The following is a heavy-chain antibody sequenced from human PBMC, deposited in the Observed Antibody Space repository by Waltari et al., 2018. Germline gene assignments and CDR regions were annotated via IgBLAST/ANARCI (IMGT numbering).Heavy chain of an antibody. V-gene: IGHV3-30*18. CDR3: AKDLTGYSSSWVFYRFGDY. Sequence: QVQLVESGGGVVQPGRSLRLSCAASGFTFSSYGMHWVRQAPGKGLEWVAVISYDGSNKYKAASVKGRFNITRDNSKNTLYLQMNSLRTEDTAVHYYAKDLTGYSSSWVFYRFGDYWGQGTLVTVSS. CDR1: GFTFSSYG. CDR2: ISYDGSNK. J-gene: IGHJ4*02. D-gene: IGHD6-13*01.